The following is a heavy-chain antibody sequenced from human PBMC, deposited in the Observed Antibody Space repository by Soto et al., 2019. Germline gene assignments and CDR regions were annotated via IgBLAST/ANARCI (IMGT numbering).Heavy chain of an antibody. CDR3: AGDCGSGSYRFDY. J-gene: IGHJ4*02. Sequence: QVQLQESGPGLVRPSETLSLTCTVSVDSISTFSWSWIRQPPGKGLEWIGYVYYSGSTTYNPSFKSRVTMSLETSKNQFSLKLSSVPAADTAVYYCAGDCGSGSYRFDYWGQGTLVTVSS. CDR2: VYYSGST. D-gene: IGHD3-10*01. V-gene: IGHV4-59*01. CDR1: VDSISTFS.